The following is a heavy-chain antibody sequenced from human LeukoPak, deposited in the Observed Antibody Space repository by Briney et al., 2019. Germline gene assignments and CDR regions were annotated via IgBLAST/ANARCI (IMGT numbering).Heavy chain of an antibody. CDR2: IYTSGST. V-gene: IGHV4-61*02. CDR3: ASNPYGYYFDY. CDR1: GGSISSGSYY. D-gene: IGHD4-17*01. Sequence: SETLSLTCTVSGGSISSGSYYWSWIRQPAGKGLEWIGRIYTSGSTNYNPSLKSRVTISVDTSKNQFSLKLSSVTAADTAVYYCASNPYGYYFDYWGQGTLVTVSS. J-gene: IGHJ4*02.